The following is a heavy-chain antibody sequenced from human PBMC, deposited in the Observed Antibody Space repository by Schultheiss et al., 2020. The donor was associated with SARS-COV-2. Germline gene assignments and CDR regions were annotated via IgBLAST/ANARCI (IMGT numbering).Heavy chain of an antibody. J-gene: IGHJ3*02. CDR2: INPSGGST. Sequence: ASVKVSCKASGYTFTSYYMHWVRQAPGQGLEWMGIINPSGGSTSYAQKFQGRVTITADESTSTAYMELSSLRSEDTAVYYCAGGGIVGATSDAFDIWGQGTMVTVSS. V-gene: IGHV1-46*01. CDR3: AGGGIVGATSDAFDI. CDR1: GYTFTSYY. D-gene: IGHD1-26*01.